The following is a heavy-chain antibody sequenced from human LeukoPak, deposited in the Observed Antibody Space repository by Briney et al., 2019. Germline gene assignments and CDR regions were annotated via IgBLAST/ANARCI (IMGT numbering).Heavy chain of an antibody. Sequence: ASVKVSCKASGYTFNGYYMHWVRQAPGQGLEWMGWINPNSGGTNYAQKLQGRVTMTTDTSTSTAYMELRSLRSDDTAVYYCARAGLPFYYYYMDVWGKGTTVTISS. J-gene: IGHJ6*03. V-gene: IGHV1-2*02. CDR2: INPNSGGT. CDR3: ARAGLPFYYYYMDV. D-gene: IGHD5-12*01. CDR1: GYTFNGYY.